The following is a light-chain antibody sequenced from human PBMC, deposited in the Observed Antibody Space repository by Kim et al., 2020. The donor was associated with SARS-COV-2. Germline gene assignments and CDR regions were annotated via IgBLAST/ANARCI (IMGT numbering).Light chain of an antibody. CDR1: ALPKQY. Sequence: SPGQTARITCSGDALPKQYAYWYQQKPGQAPVLVIYKDNERPSGIPERFSGSSSGTTVTLTISGVQAEDEADYYCQSADSSGSYVVFGGGTQLTVL. CDR2: KDN. J-gene: IGLJ2*01. CDR3: QSADSSGSYVV. V-gene: IGLV3-25*03.